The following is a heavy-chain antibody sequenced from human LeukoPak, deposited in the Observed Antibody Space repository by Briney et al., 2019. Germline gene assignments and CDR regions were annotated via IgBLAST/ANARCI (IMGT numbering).Heavy chain of an antibody. CDR2: ISPSGSST. Sequence: GGSLRLSCTASGFTFSSYTMNWVRQAPGKGLEWVSSISPSGSSTWHADSVKGRFTISRDNAKNSVHLQMTNLRVDDTAIYYCGRDFLGESGAGGPWGQGILVTVSS. D-gene: IGHD3-10*01. CDR3: GRDFLGESGAGGP. V-gene: IGHV3-21*01. CDR1: GFTFSSYT. J-gene: IGHJ5*02.